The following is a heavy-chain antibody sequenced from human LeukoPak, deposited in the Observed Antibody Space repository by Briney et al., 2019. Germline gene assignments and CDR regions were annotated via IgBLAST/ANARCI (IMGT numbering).Heavy chain of an antibody. Sequence: PGGSLRLSCADSGFTFSSYGMHWVRQAPGKGLVWVEVISYDGSNKYYADSVKGRFTISRDNSKNTLYLQMNSLRAEDTAVYYCAKDLGYDYIWGQGNFYDYWGQGTLVTVSS. J-gene: IGHJ4*02. D-gene: IGHD3-16*01. CDR3: AKDLGYDYIWGQGNFYDY. CDR1: GFTFSSYG. V-gene: IGHV3-30*18. CDR2: ISYDGSNK.